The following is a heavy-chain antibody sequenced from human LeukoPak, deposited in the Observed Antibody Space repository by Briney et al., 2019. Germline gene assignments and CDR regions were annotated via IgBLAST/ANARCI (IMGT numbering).Heavy chain of an antibody. J-gene: IGHJ4*02. CDR2: ISSSSSYI. CDR3: ARDLYTTYHFDY. V-gene: IGHV3-21*01. Sequence: GGSLRLSCAASGFTFSSYSMNWVRQAPGKGLEWVSSISSSSSYIYYADSVKGRFTISRDNAKNSLYLQMNRLRAEDTAVYYCARDLYTTYHFDYWGQGTLVTVSS. CDR1: GFTFSSYS. D-gene: IGHD1-26*01.